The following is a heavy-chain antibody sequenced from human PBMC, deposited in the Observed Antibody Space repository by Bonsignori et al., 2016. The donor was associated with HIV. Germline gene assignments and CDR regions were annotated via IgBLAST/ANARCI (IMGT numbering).Heavy chain of an antibody. Sequence: VRQAPGKGLEWVSRINSDGSRTTYADSVKGRFTVSRDTAKNTLYLQMNSLRDEDTAVYYCARDPMQGYFDSWGQGTLVTVSS. V-gene: IGHV3-74*01. CDR3: ARDPMQGYFDS. CDR2: INSDGSRT. J-gene: IGHJ4*02.